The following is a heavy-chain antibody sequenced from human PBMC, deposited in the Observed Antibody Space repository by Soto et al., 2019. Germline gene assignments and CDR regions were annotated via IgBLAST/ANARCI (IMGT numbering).Heavy chain of an antibody. V-gene: IGHV4-39*01. CDR3: ARGLYCGGDCYYYFDY. Sequence: LETLSLTCTVSGGSISSSSYYWGWIRQPPGKGLEWIGSIYYSGSTYYNPSLKSRVTISVDTSKNQFSLKLSSVTAADTAVYYCARGLYCGGDCYYYFDYWGQGTLVTVSS. D-gene: IGHD2-21*02. CDR2: IYYSGST. J-gene: IGHJ4*02. CDR1: GGSISSSSYY.